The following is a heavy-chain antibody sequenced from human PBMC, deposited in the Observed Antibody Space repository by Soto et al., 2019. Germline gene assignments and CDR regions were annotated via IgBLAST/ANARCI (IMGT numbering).Heavy chain of an antibody. D-gene: IGHD2-8*01. CDR1: GLTFRNHA. J-gene: IGHJ4*02. V-gene: IGHV3-23*01. CDR3: GSWVSPDFDY. Sequence: EVKLLESGGGLVQPGGSLRLSCAVSGLTFRNHAMSWVRQAPGKGLEWVSTIAPIGYSTHYAGSVEGRFNISRYDSKSTLDLQMNIMSADDTAVYYGGSWVSPDFDYWGQGTLVSVSS. CDR2: IAPIGYST.